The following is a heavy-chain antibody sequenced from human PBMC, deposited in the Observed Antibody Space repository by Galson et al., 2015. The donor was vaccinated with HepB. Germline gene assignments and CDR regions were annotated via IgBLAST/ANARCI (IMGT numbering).Heavy chain of an antibody. CDR3: ARGGMGGGRITMIVVVITPGAFDI. CDR1: GFTFSSNW. V-gene: IGHV3-7*03. J-gene: IGHJ3*02. CDR2: IKQDGSEK. Sequence: SLRLSCAASGFTFSSNWMNWVRQGPGKGLEWVANIKQDGSEKYYVDSVKGRFTISRDNAKNSLYLQMNSLRAEDTAVYYCARGGMGGGRITMIVVVITPGAFDIWGQGTMVTVSS. D-gene: IGHD3-22*01.